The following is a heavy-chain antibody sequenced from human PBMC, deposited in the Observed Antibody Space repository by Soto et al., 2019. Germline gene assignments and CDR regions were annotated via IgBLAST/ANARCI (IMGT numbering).Heavy chain of an antibody. V-gene: IGHV4-4*07. CDR2: FSLSGTT. CDR1: GASIAGSSY. CDR3: ARGMTPPGAPAWYYFDS. J-gene: IGHJ4*02. Sequence: SETLSLTCSVSGASIAGSSYWSWIRQPAGKGLEWIGRFSLSGTTNYSPSLRSRVTMSADVSKNQFSLRLTSVTAADTALYYCARGMTPPGAPAWYYFDSWGQGTLVTVAS. D-gene: IGHD2-8*02.